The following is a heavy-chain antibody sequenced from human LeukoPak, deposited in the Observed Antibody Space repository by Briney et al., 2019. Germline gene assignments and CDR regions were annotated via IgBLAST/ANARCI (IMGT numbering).Heavy chain of an antibody. CDR3: ARVRAVAGTPPDY. J-gene: IGHJ4*02. V-gene: IGHV4-38-2*01. CDR1: GYSISSSNW. CDR2: IYHSGST. Sequence: SETLSLTCAVPGYSISSSNWWGWIRQPPGKGLEWIATIYHSGSTYYNPSLKSRVTISVDTSKNQFSLKMRSVTAADTAVYYCARVRAVAGTPPDYWGQGTLVTVSS. D-gene: IGHD6-19*01.